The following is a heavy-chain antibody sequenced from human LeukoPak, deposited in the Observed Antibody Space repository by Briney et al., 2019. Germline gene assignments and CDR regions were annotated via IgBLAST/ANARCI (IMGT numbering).Heavy chain of an antibody. CDR3: ARATGGDYYYYYGMDV. CDR1: GFTVSSNY. V-gene: IGHV3-66*01. J-gene: IGHJ6*02. Sequence: PGGSLGLSCAASGFTVSSNYMSWVRQAPGKGLEWVSVIYSGGSTYYADSVKGRFTISRGNSKNTLYLQMNSLRAEDTAVYYCARATGGDYYYYYGMDVWGQGTTVTVSS. CDR2: IYSGGST.